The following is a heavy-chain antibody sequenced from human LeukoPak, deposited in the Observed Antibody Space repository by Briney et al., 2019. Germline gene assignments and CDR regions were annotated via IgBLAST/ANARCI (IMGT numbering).Heavy chain of an antibody. V-gene: IGHV1-69*13. Sequence: RVASVKVSCKASGYTFTGYYMHWVRQAPGQGLEWMGGIIPIFGTANYAQKFQGRVTITADESTSTAYMELSSLRSEDTAVYYCARDRRPVDNWTYRSASSAAYFDYWGQGTLVTVSS. CDR1: GYTFTGYY. CDR2: IIPIFGTA. D-gene: IGHD1-20*01. CDR3: ARDRRPVDNWTYRSASSAAYFDY. J-gene: IGHJ4*02.